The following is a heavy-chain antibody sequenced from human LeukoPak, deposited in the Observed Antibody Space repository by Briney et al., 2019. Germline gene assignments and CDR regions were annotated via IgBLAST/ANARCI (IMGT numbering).Heavy chain of an antibody. CDR2: TNSSGSTI. D-gene: IGHD1-26*01. CDR1: GFTFSSYE. V-gene: IGHV3-48*03. CDR3: EGERGPPSRVGY. J-gene: IGHJ4*02. Sequence: GGSLRLSCAASGFTFSSYEMNWVRQAPGKGLEWASYTNSSGSTIYYADSVRGRFTISRDNAKNSLYLQMNSLRAEDTAVYYCEGERGPPSRVGYWGQGTLVTVSS.